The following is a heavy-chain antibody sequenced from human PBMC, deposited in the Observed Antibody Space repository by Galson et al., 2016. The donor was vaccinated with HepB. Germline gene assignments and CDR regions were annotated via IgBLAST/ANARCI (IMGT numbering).Heavy chain of an antibody. D-gene: IGHD3-10*01. Sequence: SVKVSCKASGGTFSRYAISWVRQAPGQGLEWMGSIIPIFGNAYYAQKFQGRVTITADRSTGTAYMELSSLRSEDTAIYYCARDRDYYGSGSENWFNPWGHGTLVTVSS. CDR2: IIPIFGNA. CDR1: GGTFSRYA. CDR3: ARDRDYYGSGSENWFNP. V-gene: IGHV1-69*06. J-gene: IGHJ5*02.